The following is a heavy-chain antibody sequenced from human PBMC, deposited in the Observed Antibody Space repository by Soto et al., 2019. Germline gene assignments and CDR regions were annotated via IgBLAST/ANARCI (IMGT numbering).Heavy chain of an antibody. CDR1: GFTFSSYS. CDR3: ARDGAAPYSGYDFRFAF. CDR2: ISSSSSYI. J-gene: IGHJ4*02. V-gene: IGHV3-21*01. D-gene: IGHD5-12*01. Sequence: EVQLVESGGGLVKPGGSLRLSCAASGFTFSSYSMNWVRQAPGKGLEWVSSISSSSSYIYYADSVKGRFTISRDNAKNSLYLQMNSLRADDTAVYDCARDGAAPYSGYDFRFAFWGQGTLVTVSA.